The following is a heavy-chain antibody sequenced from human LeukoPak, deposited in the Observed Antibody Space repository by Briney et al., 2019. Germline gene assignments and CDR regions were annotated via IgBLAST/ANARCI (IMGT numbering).Heavy chain of an antibody. CDR2: IYHSGST. D-gene: IGHD3-9*01. Sequence: SETLSLTCAVSGGSISSSNWWSWVRRPPGKGLEWIGEIYHSGSTNYNPSLKSRVTISVDKSKNQFSLKLSSVTAADTAVYYCARGLAGYYPTNWFDPWGQGTLVTVSS. V-gene: IGHV4-4*02. J-gene: IGHJ5*02. CDR1: GGSISSSNW. CDR3: ARGLAGYYPTNWFDP.